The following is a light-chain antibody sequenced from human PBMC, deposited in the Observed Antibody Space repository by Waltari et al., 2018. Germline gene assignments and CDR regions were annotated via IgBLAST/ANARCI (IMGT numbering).Light chain of an antibody. CDR3: QSFDTSLSHGVV. CDR2: GNN. CDR1: SSNLGAGHD. J-gene: IGLJ3*02. V-gene: IGLV1-40*02. Sequence: QSILTQPPSVSGAPGQRVTIPCTGSSSNLGAGHDVHWYQEFPGTGPKLLIYGNNNRPSGVPDRFSGSKSGTSASLTITGLQAEDEADYYCQSFDTSLSHGVVFGGGTKVTVL.